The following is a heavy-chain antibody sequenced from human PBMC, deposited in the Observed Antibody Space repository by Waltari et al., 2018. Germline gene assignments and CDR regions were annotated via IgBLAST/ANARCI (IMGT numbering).Heavy chain of an antibody. CDR3: ATGLYYSYGGLDP. D-gene: IGHD3-10*01. CDR2: VDAEDGER. CDR1: GYTFTDYY. V-gene: IGHV1-69-2*01. Sequence: EVQLVQSGAEVKKPGATVKLSCKASGYTFTDYYMHWVQQAPGKGLEWMGGVDAEDGERIYAEKFKGRVTITADKSTDTGDMELSSLRSEETAVYYCATGLYYSYGGLDPWGQGTLVTVSS. J-gene: IGHJ5*02.